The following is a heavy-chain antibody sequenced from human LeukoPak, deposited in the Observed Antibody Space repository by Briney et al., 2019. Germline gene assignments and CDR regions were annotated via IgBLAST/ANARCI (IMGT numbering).Heavy chain of an antibody. CDR1: GGSISSYY. CDR3: ARGDGSGRPQRRPYYFDY. J-gene: IGHJ4*02. V-gene: IGHV4-34*01. Sequence: NPSETLSLTCTVSGGSISSYYWSWIRQPPGKGLEWIGEINHSGSTNYNPPLKSRVTISVDTSKNQFSLKLSSVTAADTAVYYCARGDGSGRPQRRPYYFDYWGQGTLVTVSS. CDR2: INHSGST. D-gene: IGHD3-10*01.